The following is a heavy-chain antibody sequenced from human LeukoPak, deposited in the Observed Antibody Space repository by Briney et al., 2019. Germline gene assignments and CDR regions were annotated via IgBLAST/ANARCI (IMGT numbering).Heavy chain of an antibody. Sequence: GGSLRLSCAASGFTFSTYNVNWVRQAPGKGLEWVSSISSSSSDIYYADSMKGRFTISRDNAKNSVYLQMNSLRAEDTAVYYCARDGAVGSGNEFDHWGQGTLVTVSS. J-gene: IGHJ4*02. CDR3: ARDGAVGSGNEFDH. CDR1: GFTFSTYN. D-gene: IGHD5-12*01. CDR2: ISSSSSDI. V-gene: IGHV3-21*01.